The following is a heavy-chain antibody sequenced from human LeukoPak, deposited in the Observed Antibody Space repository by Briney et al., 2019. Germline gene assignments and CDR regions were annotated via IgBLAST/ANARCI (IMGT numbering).Heavy chain of an antibody. CDR1: GGSFSGYY. CDR3: ASFDPNCSSTSCYLGAFDI. Sequence: SETLSLTCAVYGGSFSGYYWSWIRQPPGKGLEWIGEINHSGSTYYNPSLKSRVTISVDTSKNQFSLKLSSVTAADTAVYYCASFDPNCSSTSCYLGAFDIWGQGTMVTVSS. CDR2: INHSGST. D-gene: IGHD2-2*01. V-gene: IGHV4-34*01. J-gene: IGHJ3*02.